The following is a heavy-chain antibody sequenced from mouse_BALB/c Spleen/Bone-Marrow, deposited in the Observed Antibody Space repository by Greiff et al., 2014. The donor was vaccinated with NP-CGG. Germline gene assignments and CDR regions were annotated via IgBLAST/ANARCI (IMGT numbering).Heavy chain of an antibody. CDR2: IDPANGNT. D-gene: IGHD1-1*01. Sequence: EVKLVESGAELVKPGASVKLSCTASGFNIKDTYMHWVKQRPERGLEWVGRIDPANGNTKYDPKFQGKATITADTSSNTAYLQLSSLTSEDTAVYYCASYYYGSSRFAYWGQETLVTVSA. J-gene: IGHJ3*01. CDR3: ASYYYGSSRFAY. CDR1: GFNIKDTY. V-gene: IGHV14-3*02.